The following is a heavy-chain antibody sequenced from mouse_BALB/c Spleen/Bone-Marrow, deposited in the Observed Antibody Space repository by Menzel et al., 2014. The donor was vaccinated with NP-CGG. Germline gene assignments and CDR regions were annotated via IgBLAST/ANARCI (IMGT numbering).Heavy chain of an antibody. J-gene: IGHJ2*01. D-gene: IGHD2-14*01. V-gene: IGHV14-3*02. Sequence: EAQLQESGAELVKPGASVKLSCTASGFNIKDTYMHWVKQRPEQGLEWIGRIDPASGNAKYDPKFQGKATITADTSSNTAYLQLSSLTSEDTAVYYCARYRLGTYFDFWGQGTTLTVSS. CDR2: IDPASGNA. CDR3: ARYRLGTYFDF. CDR1: GFNIKDTY.